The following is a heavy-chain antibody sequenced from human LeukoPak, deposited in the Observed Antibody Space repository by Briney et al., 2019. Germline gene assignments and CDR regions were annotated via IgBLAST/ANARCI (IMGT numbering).Heavy chain of an antibody. J-gene: IGHJ3*02. V-gene: IGHV3-23*01. CDR1: GFTFSSYA. Sequence: GGSLRLSCAASGFTFSSYAMSWVRQAPGKGLEWVSAISGSGGSTYYADSVKGRFTISRDNSKNTLYLQMNSLRAEDTAVYYCAKVGYYDSTSFLGAFDIWGQGTMVTVSS. CDR2: ISGSGGST. CDR3: AKVGYYDSTSFLGAFDI. D-gene: IGHD3-22*01.